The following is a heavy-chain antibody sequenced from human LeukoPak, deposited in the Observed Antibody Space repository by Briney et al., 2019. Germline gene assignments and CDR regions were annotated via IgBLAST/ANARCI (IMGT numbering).Heavy chain of an antibody. Sequence: GGSLRLSCAASGFTFSNYWMSWVRQAPGKGLEWVANIKQDGSEKNYVDSVKGRFTISRDNAKNSLYLQMNSLRAEDTAVYYCAKERSDINDYYNFDYWGQGTLVTVSS. J-gene: IGHJ4*02. CDR1: GFTFSNYW. V-gene: IGHV3-7*01. D-gene: IGHD3-22*01. CDR2: IKQDGSEK. CDR3: AKERSDINDYYNFDY.